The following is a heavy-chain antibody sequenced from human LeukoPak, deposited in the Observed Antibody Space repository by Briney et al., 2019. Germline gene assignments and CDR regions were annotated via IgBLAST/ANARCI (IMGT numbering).Heavy chain of an antibody. D-gene: IGHD2-2*01. Sequence: ASVKVSCTASGYTFTSYAMHWVRQAPGQRLEWMGWINAGNGNTKYSQKFQGRVTITRDTSASTAYMELSSLRSEDTAVYYCARDRKYQDAFDIWGQGTMVTVSS. CDR3: ARDRKYQDAFDI. J-gene: IGHJ3*02. CDR2: INAGNGNT. CDR1: GYTFTSYA. V-gene: IGHV1-3*01.